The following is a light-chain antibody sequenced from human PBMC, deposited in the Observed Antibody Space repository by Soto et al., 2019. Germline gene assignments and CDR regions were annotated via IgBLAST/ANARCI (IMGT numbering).Light chain of an antibody. V-gene: IGKV1-33*01. J-gene: IGKJ4*01. CDR3: EQCDDFIT. CDR1: QDIKNY. Sequence: DIQITQTPSSLSASVGDRVTITCQASQDIKNYLNWYQQKPGKAPKLLIYEASNLETGVPSRFSGSGSGRSFTFTISSLQPEDIATYYSEQCDDFITFGGGTRIEIK. CDR2: EAS.